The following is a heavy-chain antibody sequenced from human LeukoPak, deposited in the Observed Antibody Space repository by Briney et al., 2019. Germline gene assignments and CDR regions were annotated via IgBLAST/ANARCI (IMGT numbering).Heavy chain of an antibody. CDR3: AGVGQVAGGDWFDP. CDR2: IYYSGST. D-gene: IGHD6-19*01. CDR1: GGSISSSSYY. Sequence: SETLSLTCTVSGGSISSSSYYWGWIRQPPGKGLEWIGSIYYSGSTYYNPSLKSRVTISVDTSKNQFSLKLSSVTAADTAVYYCAGVGQVAGGDWFDPWGQGTLVTVSS. V-gene: IGHV4-39*01. J-gene: IGHJ5*02.